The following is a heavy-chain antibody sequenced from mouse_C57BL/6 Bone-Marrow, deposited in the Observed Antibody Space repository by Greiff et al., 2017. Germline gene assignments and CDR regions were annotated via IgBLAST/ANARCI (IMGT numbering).Heavy chain of an antibody. D-gene: IGHD4-1*01. V-gene: IGHV1-42*01. J-gene: IGHJ2*01. CDR3: ARFWDYFDY. CDR1: GYSFTGYY. Sequence: EVQLVESGPELVKPGASVKISCKASGYSFTGYYMNWVKQSPEKSLEWIGEINPSTGGTTYNQKFKAKATLTVDKSSSTAYMQLKSLTSEDSAVYYCARFWDYFDYWGQGTTLTVSS. CDR2: INPSTGGT.